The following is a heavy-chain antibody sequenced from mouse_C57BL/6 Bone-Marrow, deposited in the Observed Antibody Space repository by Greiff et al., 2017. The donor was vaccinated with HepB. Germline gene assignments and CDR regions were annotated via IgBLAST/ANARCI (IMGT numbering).Heavy chain of an antibody. V-gene: IGHV5-17*01. D-gene: IGHD1-1*01. Sequence: EVKLMESGGGLVKPGGSLKLSCAASGFTFSDYGMHWVRQAPEKGLEWVAYISSGSSTIYYADTVKGRFTISRANAKNTLFLQMTSLRSEDTAMYYCARTGDGSSFFDYWGQGTTLTVSS. J-gene: IGHJ2*01. CDR3: ARTGDGSSFFDY. CDR2: ISSGSSTI. CDR1: GFTFSDYG.